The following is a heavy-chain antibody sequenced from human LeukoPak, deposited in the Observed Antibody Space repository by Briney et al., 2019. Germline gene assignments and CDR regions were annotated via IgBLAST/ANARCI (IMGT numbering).Heavy chain of an antibody. Sequence: SGGSLRLSCAASGFTFSSHGMSWVRQAPGKGLEWLSYINSGGETISYADSVMGRFTVSRDNAKNSLSLQMNSLRAEDTAICYCAREARTVVTAIRSFDYWGRGTLVTVSS. V-gene: IGHV3-48*04. J-gene: IGHJ4*02. CDR3: AREARTVVTAIRSFDY. CDR1: GFTFSSHG. CDR2: INSGGETI. D-gene: IGHD2-21*02.